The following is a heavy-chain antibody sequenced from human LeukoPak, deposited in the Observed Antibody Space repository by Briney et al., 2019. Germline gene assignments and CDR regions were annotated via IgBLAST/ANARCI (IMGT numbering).Heavy chain of an antibody. Sequence: GGSLRLSCAASGFTFSTYAMSWVRQAPGKGLEWVSSINANSGSTYYADSVKGRFTISRDNSKNTLYLQMNSLRAEDTAVYYCARVLSGRGSLYSYYYYMDVWGKGTTVTISS. D-gene: IGHD3-10*01. J-gene: IGHJ6*03. CDR1: GFTFSTYA. CDR2: INANSGST. CDR3: ARVLSGRGSLYSYYYYMDV. V-gene: IGHV3-23*01.